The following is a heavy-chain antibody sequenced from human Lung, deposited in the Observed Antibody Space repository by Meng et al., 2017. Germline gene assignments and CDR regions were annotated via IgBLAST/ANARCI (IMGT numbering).Heavy chain of an antibody. Sequence: GPLQESGHGLVEPSGTLSRACAVSDGSSSSINWWSWVRQPPGKGLEWIGEIYHSGSTNYNPSLKSRVTISVDKSKNQFSLKLSSVTAADTAVYYCARGSITMVRGVSVFDPWGQGTLVTVSS. CDR2: IYHSGST. V-gene: IGHV4-4*02. CDR1: DGSSSSINW. D-gene: IGHD3-10*01. J-gene: IGHJ5*02. CDR3: ARGSITMVRGVSVFDP.